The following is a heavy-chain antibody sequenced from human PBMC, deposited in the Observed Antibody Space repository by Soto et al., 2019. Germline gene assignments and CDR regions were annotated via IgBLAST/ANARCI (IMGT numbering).Heavy chain of an antibody. CDR1: GYTFTGYY. J-gene: IGHJ6*02. Sequence: ASVKVSCKASGYTFTGYYMRWVRQAPGQGLEWMGWINPNSGGTNYAQKFQGRVTMTRDTSISTAYMELSRLRSDDTAVYYCARGALYSSGWYDLNYYYYYGMDVWGQGTTVNVSS. CDR2: INPNSGGT. V-gene: IGHV1-2*02. CDR3: ARGALYSSGWYDLNYYYYYGMDV. D-gene: IGHD6-19*01.